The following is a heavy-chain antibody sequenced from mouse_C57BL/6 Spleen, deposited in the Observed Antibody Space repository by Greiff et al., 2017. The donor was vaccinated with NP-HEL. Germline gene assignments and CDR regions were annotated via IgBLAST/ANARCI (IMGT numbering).Heavy chain of an antibody. D-gene: IGHD2-4*01. V-gene: IGHV1-55*01. J-gene: IGHJ2*01. CDR3: ASPIYYDYDAEYYFDY. Sequence: QVQLQQPGAELVKPGASVKMSCKASGYTFTSYWITWVKQRPGQGLEWIGDIYPGSGSTNYNEKFKSKATLTVDTSSSTAYMQLSSLTSEDSAVYYCASPIYYDYDAEYYFDYWGQGTTLTVSS. CDR2: IYPGSGST. CDR1: GYTFTSYW.